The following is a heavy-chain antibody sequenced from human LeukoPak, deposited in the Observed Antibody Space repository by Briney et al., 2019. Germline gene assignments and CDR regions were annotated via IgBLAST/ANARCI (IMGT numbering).Heavy chain of an antibody. V-gene: IGHV3-21*01. CDR1: GFTFSSYS. CDR3: AREVEGSWYSSGWYCNWFDP. Sequence: PGGSLRLSCAASGFTFSSYSMNWVRQAPGKGLEWVSSISSSSSYIYYADSVKGRFTISRDNAKNSLYLQMNSLRAEDTAVYYCAREVEGSWYSSGWYCNWFDPWGQGTLVTVSS. CDR2: ISSSSSYI. J-gene: IGHJ5*02. D-gene: IGHD6-19*01.